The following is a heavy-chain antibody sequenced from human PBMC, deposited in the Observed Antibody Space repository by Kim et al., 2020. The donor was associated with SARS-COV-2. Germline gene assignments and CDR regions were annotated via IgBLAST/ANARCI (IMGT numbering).Heavy chain of an antibody. V-gene: IGHV1-69*01. Sequence: KFQGRVTITADESTSTGYMELSSLRSEDTAVYYCARGGTMVRGVLGFDYWGQGTLVTVSS. J-gene: IGHJ4*02. D-gene: IGHD3-10*01. CDR3: ARGGTMVRGVLGFDY.